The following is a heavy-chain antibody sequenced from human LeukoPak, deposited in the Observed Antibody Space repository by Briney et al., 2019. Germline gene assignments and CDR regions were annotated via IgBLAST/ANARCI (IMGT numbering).Heavy chain of an antibody. V-gene: IGHV3-23*01. CDR3: AKDQGVYYDFWSGYSFSSLFDY. CDR2: ISGSGGST. J-gene: IGHJ4*02. Sequence: GGSLRLSCAASGFTFSSYAMSWVRQAPGKGLEWVSAISGSGGSTYYADSVKGRFTISRDNSKNTLYLQMNSLRAEDTAVYYCAKDQGVYYDFWSGYSFSSLFDYWGQGTLVTVSS. D-gene: IGHD3-3*01. CDR1: GFTFSSYA.